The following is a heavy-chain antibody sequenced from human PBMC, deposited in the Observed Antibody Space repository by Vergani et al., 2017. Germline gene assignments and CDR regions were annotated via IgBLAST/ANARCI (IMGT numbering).Heavy chain of an antibody. CDR2: IKQDGSEK. Sequence: EVQLVESGGGLVQPGGSLRLSCAASGFTFSSYWMSWVRQAPGKGLEWVANIKQDGSEKYYVDSVKGRFTISRDNAKNSLYLQRNSLRVEETAVYYCARDTRDIVVVPAAIGIYYYYYYMDVWDKGTTVTVSS. J-gene: IGHJ6*03. CDR1: GFTFSSYW. D-gene: IGHD2-2*02. V-gene: IGHV3-7*03. CDR3: ARDTRDIVVVPAAIGIYYYYYYMDV.